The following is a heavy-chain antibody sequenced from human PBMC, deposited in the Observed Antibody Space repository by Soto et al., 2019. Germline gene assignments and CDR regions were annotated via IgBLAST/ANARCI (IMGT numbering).Heavy chain of an antibody. J-gene: IGHJ4*02. CDR2: ISYDGSNK. V-gene: IGHV3-30-3*01. D-gene: IGHD5-18*01. CDR3: ARGSEDTAMVPDY. CDR1: GFTFSSYA. Sequence: PGGSLRLSCAASGFTFSSYAMHWVRQAPGKGLEWVAVISYDGSNKYYADSVKGRFTISRDNSKNTLYLQMNSLRAEDTAVYYCARGSEDTAMVPDYWGQGTLVTVS.